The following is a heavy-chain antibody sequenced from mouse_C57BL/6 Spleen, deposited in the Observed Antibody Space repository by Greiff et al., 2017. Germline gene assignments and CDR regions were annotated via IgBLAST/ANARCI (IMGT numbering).Heavy chain of an antibody. CDR2: IDPSDSYT. CDR3: ARATTVVATTNFDY. J-gene: IGHJ2*01. Sequence: VKLQQPGAELVMPGASVKLSCKASGYTFTSYWMHWVKQRPGQGLEWIGEIDPSDSYTNYNQKFKGKSTLTVDKSSSTAYMQLSSLTSEDSAVYYCARATTVVATTNFDYWGQGTTLTVSS. CDR1: GYTFTSYW. V-gene: IGHV1-69*01. D-gene: IGHD1-1*01.